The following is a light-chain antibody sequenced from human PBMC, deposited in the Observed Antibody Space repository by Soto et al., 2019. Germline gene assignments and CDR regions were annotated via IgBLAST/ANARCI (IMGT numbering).Light chain of an antibody. CDR3: QQRSDWPST. CDR1: QSVGSY. Sequence: EIVLTQSPATLSLSPGDRATLSCRASQSVGSYLGWYQQRPGQAPRLLIYDASNRATGIPDRFSGSGSGTDFTLPLSSLEPEDFAVYYCQQRSDWPSTFGGGTKVEIK. V-gene: IGKV3-11*01. CDR2: DAS. J-gene: IGKJ4*01.